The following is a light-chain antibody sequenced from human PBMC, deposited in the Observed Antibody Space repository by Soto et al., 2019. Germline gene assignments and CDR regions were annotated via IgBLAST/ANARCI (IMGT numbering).Light chain of an antibody. CDR3: SSYVCSTAYL. CDR1: SSDVGGYDY. J-gene: IGLJ1*01. CDR2: EVS. V-gene: IGLV2-14*01. Sequence: QSALTQPASVSGSPGQSITISCTGTSSDVGGYDYVSWYQLHPGKAPKLMVFEVSNRPSGVSYRFSGSKSGNTASLTISGLQAEDGADYFCSSYVCSTAYLFGPGTKVTVL.